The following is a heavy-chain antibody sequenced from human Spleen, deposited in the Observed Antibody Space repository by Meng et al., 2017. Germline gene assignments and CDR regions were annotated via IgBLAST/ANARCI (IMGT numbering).Heavy chain of an antibody. J-gene: IGHJ4*02. CDR3: ARGRKAVRGYDY. Sequence: GSLRLSCTVSGGSISSYYWSWIRQPPGKGLEWIGYIYYSGSTNYNPSLKSRVTISVDTSKNQFSLKLSSVTAADTAVYYCARGRKAVRGYDYWGRGTLVTVSS. D-gene: IGHD4-17*01. CDR2: IYYSGST. CDR1: GGSISSYY. V-gene: IGHV4-59*01.